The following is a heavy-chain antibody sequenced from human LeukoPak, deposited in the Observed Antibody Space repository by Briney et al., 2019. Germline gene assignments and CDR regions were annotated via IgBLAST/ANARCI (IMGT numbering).Heavy chain of an antibody. CDR3: ARVSSWYRTPDY. Sequence: PSETLSLTCAVYGGSFSGYYWSWIRQPPGKGLEWIGEINHSGSTNYNPSLKSRVTISVDTSKNQFSLKLSSVTAADTAVYYCARVSSWYRTPDYWGQGTLVTVSS. V-gene: IGHV4-34*01. D-gene: IGHD6-13*01. J-gene: IGHJ4*02. CDR2: INHSGST. CDR1: GGSFSGYY.